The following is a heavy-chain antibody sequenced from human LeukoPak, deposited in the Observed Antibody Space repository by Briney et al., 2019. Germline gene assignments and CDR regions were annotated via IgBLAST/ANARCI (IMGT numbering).Heavy chain of an antibody. Sequence: GGSLRLSCAASGFTFSTYAMHWVRQAPGKGLEWVALMSYDESNKHYADSVKGRFTISRDNSKSTLYLQMNSLRAEDTAVYYCAKDSGGYPYYYYGMDVWGQGTTVTVSS. CDR3: AKDSGGYPYYYYGMDV. D-gene: IGHD5-18*01. J-gene: IGHJ6*02. CDR2: MSYDESNK. CDR1: GFTFSTYA. V-gene: IGHV3-30-3*01.